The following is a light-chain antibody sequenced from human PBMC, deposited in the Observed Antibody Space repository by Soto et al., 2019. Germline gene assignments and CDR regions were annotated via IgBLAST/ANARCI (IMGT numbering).Light chain of an antibody. V-gene: IGLV1-40*01. Sequence: QSVLTQPPSVSAAPGQKVTISCSGSSSNIGAGYDVHWYQQLPGTAPKLLIYGNSNRPSGVPDRFSGSKSGTSASLAITGLQAEDEADYYCQSYDSSLSGVVFGGGTKLTVL. J-gene: IGLJ2*01. CDR3: QSYDSSLSGVV. CDR1: SSNIGAGYD. CDR2: GNS.